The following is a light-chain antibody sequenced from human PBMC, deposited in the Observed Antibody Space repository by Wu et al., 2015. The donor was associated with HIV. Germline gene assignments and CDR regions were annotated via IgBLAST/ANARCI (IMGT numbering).Light chain of an antibody. Sequence: DIHMTQSPSTLSASVGDRVTLTCRASQNINNWLAWYQQKPGKAPNLMIYKASSLQNGVSSRFSGSGSGTAFTLTITNLQPEDVATYYCQRLYSFPLWAFGQGTKLEIK. CDR2: KAS. CDR1: QNINNW. V-gene: IGKV1-5*03. CDR3: QRLYSFPLWA. J-gene: IGKJ2*01.